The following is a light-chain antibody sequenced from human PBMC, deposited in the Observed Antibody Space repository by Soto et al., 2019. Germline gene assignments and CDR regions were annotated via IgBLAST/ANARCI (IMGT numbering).Light chain of an antibody. J-gene: IGKJ1*01. CDR3: MQALQTPWT. CDR2: LGS. CDR1: ESLLHSNGYNY. V-gene: IGKV2-28*01. Sequence: DIVMTQSPLSLPVTPGEPASISCRSSESLLHSNGYNYLDWYLQKPGQSPQLLIFLGSNRASGVPDMFSGSASGTDFTLKISRVEAEDVGVYYCMQALQTPWTFGQGTKVDI.